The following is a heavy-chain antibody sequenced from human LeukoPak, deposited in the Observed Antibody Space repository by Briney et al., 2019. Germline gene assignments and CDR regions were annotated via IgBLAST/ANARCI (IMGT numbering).Heavy chain of an antibody. D-gene: IGHD1-20*01. J-gene: IGHJ4*02. Sequence: GGSLRLSCAASGFTFSTYWMHWVRHAPGKGLVWVSHINGDGSRTNYADSVKGRFTISRDNAKNTLYLQMNSLRAEDTAVYFCARDLGYSYNWWGQGTLVTVSS. CDR1: GFTFSTYW. V-gene: IGHV3-74*01. CDR2: INGDGSRT. CDR3: ARDLGYSYNW.